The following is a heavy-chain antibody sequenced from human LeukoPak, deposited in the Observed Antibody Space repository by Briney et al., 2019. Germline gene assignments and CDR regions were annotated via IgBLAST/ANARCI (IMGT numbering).Heavy chain of an antibody. J-gene: IGHJ4*02. CDR2: ISESGVTT. D-gene: IGHD6-6*01. Sequence: GGSLRLSCAASGFTFSSYAMSWVRQAPGKGLEWVSAISESGVTTYYADSVKGRFAISRDNSKNTLYLQVNSPRAEDTAVYYCAKGSSMTIAARLNYWGQGTLVTVSS. CDR3: AKGSSMTIAARLNY. CDR1: GFTFSSYA. V-gene: IGHV3-23*01.